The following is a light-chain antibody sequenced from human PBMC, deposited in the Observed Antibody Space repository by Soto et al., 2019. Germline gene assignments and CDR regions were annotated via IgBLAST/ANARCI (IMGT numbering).Light chain of an antibody. Sequence: IQMTQSPSTLSAYVCERVTITCRASQTINRWLAWYQQKPGEVPKLLIYKASVLESGVPSRFSGSGSGTEFTLTISGLQPEDVATYYCQHWSFGQGTKVDNK. J-gene: IGKJ1*01. CDR2: KAS. CDR3: QHWS. CDR1: QTINRW. V-gene: IGKV1-5*03.